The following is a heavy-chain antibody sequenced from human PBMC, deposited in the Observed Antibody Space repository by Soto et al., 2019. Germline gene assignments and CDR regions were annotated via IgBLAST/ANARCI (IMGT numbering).Heavy chain of an antibody. CDR1: GFNFGFFG. CDR2: ISGDGINT. Sequence: QIQLVESGGDVVQPGKSLRLSCAASGFNFGFFGMHWVRQAPGKGLEWVAFISGDGINTQYADSVRGRFTLSRDYSRKTMYLQIDSLRDDDTALYYCARGNLSFDFDSWGLGTRVTVSS. CDR3: ARGNLSFDFDS. V-gene: IGHV3-30*03. D-gene: IGHD1-26*01. J-gene: IGHJ4*02.